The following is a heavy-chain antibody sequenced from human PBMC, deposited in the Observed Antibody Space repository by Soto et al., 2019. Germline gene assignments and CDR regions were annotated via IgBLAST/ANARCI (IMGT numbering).Heavy chain of an antibody. CDR1: GYTFTSYG. CDR2: IIPIFGTA. J-gene: IGHJ6*02. V-gene: IGHV1-69*13. CDR3: ARVVAAINYYYGMDV. D-gene: IGHD5-12*01. Sequence: SVKVSCKASGYTFTSYGISWVRQAPGQGLEWMGGIIPIFGTANYAQKFQGRVTITADESTSTAYMELSSLRSEDTAVYYCARVVAAINYYYGMDVWGQGTTVTVSS.